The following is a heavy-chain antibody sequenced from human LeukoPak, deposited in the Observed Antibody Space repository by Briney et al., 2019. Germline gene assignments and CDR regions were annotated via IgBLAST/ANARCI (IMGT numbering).Heavy chain of an antibody. V-gene: IGHV3-30*04. D-gene: IGHD1-20*01. CDR1: GFTFSTYA. CDR3: ARDSNWNQPDY. CDR2: MSHDGRNK. J-gene: IGHJ4*02. Sequence: GRSLRLSCAASGFTFSTYAMHWVRQAPGKGLEWVAVMSHDGRNKFYADSVKGRFTISRDNSKNTLYLQMSSLGAEDTAAFYCARDSNWNQPDYWGQGTLVTVSS.